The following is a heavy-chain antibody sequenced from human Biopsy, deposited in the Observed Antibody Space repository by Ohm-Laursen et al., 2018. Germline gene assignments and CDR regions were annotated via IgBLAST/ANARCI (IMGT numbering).Heavy chain of an antibody. CDR2: INCKTGAT. CDR3: ARDPLNGHKHFDY. D-gene: IGHD2-8*01. CDR1: SYTFTDYN. Sequence: SVKVSCKPYSYTFTDYNIHWMRQAPGQGLEWLGYINCKTGATNYAQKFQGTVTMTRDTSISTAYLALGSLRSADTAIYYCARDPLNGHKHFDYWGQGSLVTVSS. V-gene: IGHV1-2*02. J-gene: IGHJ4*02.